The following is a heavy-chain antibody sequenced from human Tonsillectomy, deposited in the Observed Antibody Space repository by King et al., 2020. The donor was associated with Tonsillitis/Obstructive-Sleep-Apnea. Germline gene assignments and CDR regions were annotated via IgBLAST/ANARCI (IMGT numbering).Heavy chain of an antibody. J-gene: IGHJ4*02. V-gene: IGHV1-2*06. Sequence: QVQLVESGAEVKKPGASVKVSCKASGYTFTGYYMHWVRQAPGQGLEWMGRINPNSGGTNYAQKFQGRVTMTRDTSISTAYMELSRLRSDDTAVYYCARASTSWSSTGYGNYFRYLDYWGQGTLVTVSS. CDR2: INPNSGGT. CDR3: ARASTSWSSTGYGNYFRYLDY. D-gene: IGHD4-11*01. CDR1: GYTFTGYY.